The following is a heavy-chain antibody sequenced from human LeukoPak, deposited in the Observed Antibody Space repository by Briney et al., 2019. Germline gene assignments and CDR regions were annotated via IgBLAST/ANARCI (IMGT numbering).Heavy chain of an antibody. CDR2: IYYSGST. V-gene: IGHV4-59*01. J-gene: IGHJ5*02. Sequence: SETLSLTCTVSGGSISNYYWSWLRQPPGKGLEWIGYIYYSGSTNYNPSLKSRVTISVETSKNQFSLKLSSVTAADTAVYYCARALYDILTGSWGFDPWGQGTLVTVSS. CDR3: ARALYDILTGSWGFDP. D-gene: IGHD3-9*01. CDR1: GGSISNYY.